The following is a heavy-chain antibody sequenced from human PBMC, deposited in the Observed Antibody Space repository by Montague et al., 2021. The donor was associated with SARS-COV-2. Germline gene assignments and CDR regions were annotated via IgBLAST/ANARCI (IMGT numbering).Heavy chain of an antibody. Sequence: SLRLSCPASGFPFSNKPMSWVRQAPGKGLEWVSAFSISGETTYYADSVKGRFTMSRDNSKNTLYLQMNSLRAEDTAVYYCATSLGVSTNDDFWGQGTLVTVFS. D-gene: IGHD3-22*01. V-gene: IGHV3-23*01. J-gene: IGHJ4*02. CDR1: GFPFSNKP. CDR2: FSISGETT. CDR3: ATSLGVSTNDDF.